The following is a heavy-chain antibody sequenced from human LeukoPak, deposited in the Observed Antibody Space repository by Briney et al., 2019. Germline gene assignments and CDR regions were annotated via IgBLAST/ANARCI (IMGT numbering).Heavy chain of an antibody. CDR1: GGSNNSYY. Sequence: SETLSLSCTVSGGSNNSYYWSWIRQPPGKGLEWIGYTHPSGNSNYSPSLKSRVTISIDTSKNQFSLKLSSVTAADTAVYYCAREGTYSYGGYNWFDPWGQGTLVTVSS. D-gene: IGHD5-18*01. CDR2: THPSGNS. CDR3: AREGTYSYGGYNWFDP. V-gene: IGHV4-59*12. J-gene: IGHJ5*02.